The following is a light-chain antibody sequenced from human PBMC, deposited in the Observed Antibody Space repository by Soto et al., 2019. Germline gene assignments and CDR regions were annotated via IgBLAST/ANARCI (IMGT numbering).Light chain of an antibody. J-gene: IGKJ5*01. CDR2: DAS. CDR1: QSVSSY. V-gene: IGKV3-11*01. Sequence: EVVMTQSPATLSVSPGDRATLSCRASQSVSSYFAWYQQKHGQAPRLLIYDASNRATGIPARFSGSGSGTDFTLTISSLQAEDFAVYYCQQRSIWPLTFGQGTRLEI. CDR3: QQRSIWPLT.